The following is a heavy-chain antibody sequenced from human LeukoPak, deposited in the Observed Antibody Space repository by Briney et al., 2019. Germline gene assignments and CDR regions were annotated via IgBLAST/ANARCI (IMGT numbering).Heavy chain of an antibody. CDR1: GFTFSSYA. J-gene: IGHJ3*02. CDR3: AKEGASDFWSGRNDAFDI. Sequence: GGSLRLSCAASGFTFSSYAMSWARQAPGKGLEWVSAISGSGGSTYYADSVKGRFTISRDNSKNTLYLQMNSLRAEDTAVYYCAKEGASDFWSGRNDAFDIWGQGTMVTVSS. D-gene: IGHD3-3*01. V-gene: IGHV3-23*01. CDR2: ISGSGGST.